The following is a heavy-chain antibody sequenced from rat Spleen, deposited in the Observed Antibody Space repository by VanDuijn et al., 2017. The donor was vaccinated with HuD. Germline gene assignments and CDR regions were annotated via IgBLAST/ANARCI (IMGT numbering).Heavy chain of an antibody. CDR1: GFTFSDYA. Sequence: EVQLVESGGGLVQPGRSLKLSCAASGFTFSDYAMAWVRQAPKKGLEWVASISYEGSSTYYGDSVKGRFTISRDNAKSTLYLQMNSLRSEDTATYYCAREVTDYFDYWGQGVMVTVAS. D-gene: IGHD1-1*01. J-gene: IGHJ2*01. CDR3: AREVTDYFDY. V-gene: IGHV5-22*01. CDR2: ISYEGSST.